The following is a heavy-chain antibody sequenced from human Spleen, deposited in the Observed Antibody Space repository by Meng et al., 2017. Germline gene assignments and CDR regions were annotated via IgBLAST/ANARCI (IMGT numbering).Heavy chain of an antibody. Sequence: SETLSLTCTVSGGSISSSSYYWGWIRQPPGKGLEWIGSIYYSGSTYYNPSLKSRVTISVDTSTNQFSLKLSSVTAADTAVYYCARDLTMVRGKEYGMDGCGQATT. V-gene: IGHV4-39*07. CDR2: IYYSGST. J-gene: IGHJ6*02. CDR3: ARDLTMVRGKEYGMDG. CDR1: GGSISSSSYY. D-gene: IGHD3-10*01.